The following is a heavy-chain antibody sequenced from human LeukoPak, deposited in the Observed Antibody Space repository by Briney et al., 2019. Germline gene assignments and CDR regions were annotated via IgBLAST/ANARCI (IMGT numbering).Heavy chain of an antibody. Sequence: SQTLSLTCAISGNSVSSNSVAWNWIRQSPSRGLEWLGRTYYRSKWYSDYAVSIKGRITIKPDTSKNQFSLQLNSVTPEDTAVYYCARIGGDYSYGMDVWGQGTTVTVSS. CDR3: ARIGGDYSYGMDV. CDR1: GNSVSSNSVA. V-gene: IGHV6-1*01. J-gene: IGHJ6*02. CDR2: TYYRSKWYS. D-gene: IGHD2-21*01.